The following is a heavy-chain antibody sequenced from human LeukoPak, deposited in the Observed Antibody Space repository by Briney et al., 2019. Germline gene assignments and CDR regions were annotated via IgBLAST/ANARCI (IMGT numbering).Heavy chain of an antibody. J-gene: IGHJ5*02. CDR3: ARERRQQLVFGNWFDP. CDR2: ISSSSYI. CDR1: GFTFSSYS. Sequence: GGSLRLSCAASGFTFSSYSMNWVRQAPGKGLEWVSSISSSSYIYYADSVKGRFTISRDNAKNSLYLQMNSLRAEDTAVYYCARERRQQLVFGNWFDPWGQGTLVTVSS. D-gene: IGHD6-13*01. V-gene: IGHV3-21*01.